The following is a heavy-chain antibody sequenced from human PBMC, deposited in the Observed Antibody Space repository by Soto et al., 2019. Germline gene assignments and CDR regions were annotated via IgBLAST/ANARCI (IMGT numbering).Heavy chain of an antibody. CDR2: ISGDGSST. Sequence: GGSLRLSCAASGFTFSSYAMSWVRQAAGKGLEWVSRISGDGSSTYYADSVKGRFTISRDNAKNTLYLQMNSLRVDDAAIYFCARGPRGVYGNDYWGQGALVTVSS. J-gene: IGHJ4*02. CDR3: ARGPRGVYGNDY. D-gene: IGHD2-8*02. V-gene: IGHV3-23*01. CDR1: GFTFSSYA.